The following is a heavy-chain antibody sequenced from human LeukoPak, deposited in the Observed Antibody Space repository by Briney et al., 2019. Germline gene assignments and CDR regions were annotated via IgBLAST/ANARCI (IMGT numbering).Heavy chain of an antibody. D-gene: IGHD6-19*01. CDR3: AKSFGVAGTWGRGINYYYGMDV. Sequence: PGGSLRLSCAASGFTFSSYGMHWVRQAPGKGLEWVAVISYDGSNKYYADSVKGRFTISRDNSKNTLYLQMNSLRAEDTAVYYCAKSFGVAGTWGRGINYYYGMDVWGQGTTVTVSS. CDR1: GFTFSSYG. J-gene: IGHJ6*02. V-gene: IGHV3-30*18. CDR2: ISYDGSNK.